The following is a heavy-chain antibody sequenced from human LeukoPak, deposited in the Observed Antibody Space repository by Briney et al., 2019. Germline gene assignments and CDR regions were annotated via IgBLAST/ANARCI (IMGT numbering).Heavy chain of an antibody. CDR3: ARRKLGYYDSSGFYYEGSYFDY. J-gene: IGHJ4*02. Sequence: ASVKVSCKASGYTFTSYGISWVRQAPGQGLEWMGWISAYNGNTNYAQKLQGRVTMTTDTSTSTAYMELRSLRSDDTAVYYCARRKLGYYDSSGFYYEGSYFDYWGQGTLVTVSS. CDR1: GYTFTSYG. D-gene: IGHD3-22*01. CDR2: ISAYNGNT. V-gene: IGHV1-18*01.